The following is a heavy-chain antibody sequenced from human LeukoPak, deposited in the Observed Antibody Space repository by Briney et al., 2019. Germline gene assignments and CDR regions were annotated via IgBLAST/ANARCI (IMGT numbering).Heavy chain of an antibody. V-gene: IGHV4-61*02. J-gene: IGHJ4*02. Sequence: PSQTLSLTCTVSGGSISSGSYYWSWIRQPAGKGLEWIGRVYTSENTNYNPSLKSRVTISVDTSKNQFSLKLSSVTAADTAVYYCARGKQNVAPIDFWGQGTLVTVSS. D-gene: IGHD1-1*01. CDR1: GGSISSGSYY. CDR2: VYTSENT. CDR3: ARGKQNVAPIDF.